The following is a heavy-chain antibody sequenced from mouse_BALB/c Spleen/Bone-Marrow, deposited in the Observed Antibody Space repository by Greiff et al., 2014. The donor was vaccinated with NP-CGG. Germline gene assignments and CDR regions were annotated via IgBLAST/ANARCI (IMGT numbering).Heavy chain of an antibody. CDR2: ISPSNGRS. Sequence: VQLQQSRAELVKPGASVKLSCKASGYSFTSYWMHWVKQRPGQGLEWIGEISPSNGRSNYNEKFKSKATLTVDKSSSTAYMQLSGRTSEDSAVYYCTRSELRRGGYALDYWGLGTSVTVSS. CDR1: GYSFTSYW. D-gene: IGHD2-12*01. J-gene: IGHJ4*01. V-gene: IGHV1S81*02. CDR3: TRSELRRGGYALDY.